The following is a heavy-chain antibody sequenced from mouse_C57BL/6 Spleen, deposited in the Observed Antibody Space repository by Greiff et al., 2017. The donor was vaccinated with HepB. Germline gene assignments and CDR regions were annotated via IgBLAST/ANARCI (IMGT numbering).Heavy chain of an antibody. CDR2: IRNKANNHAT. J-gene: IGHJ3*01. CDR3: TRIPYYGRSWAY. D-gene: IGHD1-1*01. CDR1: GFTFSDAW. Sequence: EVKLEESGGGLVQPGGSMKLSCAASGFTFSDAWMDWVRQSPEKGLEWVAEIRNKANNHATYYAESVKGRFTISRDDSKSRVYLQMNSLRAEDTGIYYCTRIPYYGRSWAYWGQGTLVTVSA. V-gene: IGHV6-6*01.